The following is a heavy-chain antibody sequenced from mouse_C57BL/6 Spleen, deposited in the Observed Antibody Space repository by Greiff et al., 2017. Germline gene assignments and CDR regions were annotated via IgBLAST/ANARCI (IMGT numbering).Heavy chain of an antibody. D-gene: IGHD2-2*01. CDR1: GFTFSSYA. Sequence: DVMLVESGGGLVKPGGSLKLSCAASGFTFSSYAMSWVRQTPEKRLEWVATISDGGSYTYYPDNVKGRFTISRDNAKNNLYLQMSHLKSEDTAMYYCARHYGYDGGFAYWGQGTLVTVSA. CDR3: ARHYGYDGGFAY. V-gene: IGHV5-4*03. CDR2: ISDGGSYT. J-gene: IGHJ3*01.